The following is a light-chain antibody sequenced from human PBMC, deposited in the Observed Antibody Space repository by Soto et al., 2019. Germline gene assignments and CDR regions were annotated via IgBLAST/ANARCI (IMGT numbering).Light chain of an antibody. J-gene: IGLJ2*01. CDR3: SSYTSRSTLVV. CDR1: SSDVGDYNY. V-gene: IGLV2-14*01. CDR2: DVT. Sequence: QSALTQPASVSGSPGQWITISCTGTSSDVGDYNYVSWYQQHPGKAPKLMIYDVTNRPSGVSNRFSGSKSGNTASLTISGLQAEDEADYYCSSYTSRSTLVVFGGGTKHTVL.